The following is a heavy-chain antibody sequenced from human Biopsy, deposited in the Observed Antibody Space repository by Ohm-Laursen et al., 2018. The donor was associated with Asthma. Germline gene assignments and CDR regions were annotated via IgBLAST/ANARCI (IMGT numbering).Heavy chain of an antibody. CDR1: GFTFGDYW. J-gene: IGHJ1*01. CDR2: IKHDGTEK. Sequence: LSITCAASGFTFGDYWMSWVRQVPGKGLEWVANIKHDGTEKNHVDSLKGRFTISRDNAKNSLYLQMNSLRAEDTAVYYCARTFHFWSPYHAEHYQLWGQGTLVTVSS. V-gene: IGHV3-7*01. CDR3: ARTFHFWSPYHAEHYQL. D-gene: IGHD3-3*02.